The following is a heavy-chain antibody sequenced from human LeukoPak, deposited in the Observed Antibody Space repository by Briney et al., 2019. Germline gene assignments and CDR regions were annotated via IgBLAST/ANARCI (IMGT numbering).Heavy chain of an antibody. Sequence: KPSETLSLTYAVYGGSFSGYYWSWIRQPPGKGLEWIGEINHSGSTNYNPSLKSRVTISVDTSKNQFSLKLSSVTAADTAVYYCAGGGRRSVITVVVVAAKHWFDPWGQGTLVTVSS. CDR3: AGGGRRSVITVVVVAAKHWFDP. CDR1: GGSFSGYY. CDR2: INHSGST. J-gene: IGHJ5*02. V-gene: IGHV4-34*01. D-gene: IGHD2-15*01.